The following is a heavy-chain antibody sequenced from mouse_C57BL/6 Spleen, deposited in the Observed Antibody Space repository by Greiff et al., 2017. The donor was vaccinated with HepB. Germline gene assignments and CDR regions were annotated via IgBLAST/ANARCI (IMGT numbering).Heavy chain of an antibody. CDR1: GYTFTDYN. J-gene: IGHJ1*03. D-gene: IGHD1-1*01. CDR3: ARGYYGRGYFDV. CDR2: INPNNGGT. Sequence: VQLQQSGPELVKPGASVKIPCKASGYTFTDYNMDWVKQSHGKSLEWIGDINPNNGGTIYNQKFKGKATLTVDKSSSTAYMELRSLTSEDTAVYYCARGYYGRGYFDVWGTGTTVTVSS. V-gene: IGHV1-18*01.